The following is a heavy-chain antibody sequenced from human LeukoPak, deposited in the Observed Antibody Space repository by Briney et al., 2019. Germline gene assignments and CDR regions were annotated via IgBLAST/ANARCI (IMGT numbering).Heavy chain of an antibody. Sequence: GGSLRLSCAASGINVSTNYMTWIRQAPGKGLEWVSLIYGGDAAYYAESVRGRFIISRDNLKNTLFLQMNSLRAEDTAVYYCARELRYFDWFFDYWGQGTLVTVSS. V-gene: IGHV3-66*02. CDR1: GINVSTNY. CDR2: IYGGDAA. J-gene: IGHJ4*02. CDR3: ARELRYFDWFFDY. D-gene: IGHD3-9*01.